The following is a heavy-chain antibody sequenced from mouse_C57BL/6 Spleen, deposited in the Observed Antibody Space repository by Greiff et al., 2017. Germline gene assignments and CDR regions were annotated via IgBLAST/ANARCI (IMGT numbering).Heavy chain of an antibody. CDR1: GYTFTSYW. J-gene: IGHJ2*01. CDR3: ARSGYGNYFDY. V-gene: IGHV1-53*01. CDR2: INPSNGGT. D-gene: IGHD2-10*02. Sequence: QVQLQQPGTELVKPGASVKLSCKASGYTFTSYWLHWVKQRPGQGLEWIGNINPSNGGTNYNEKFKSKATLTVDKSSSTAYMQLSSRKSEDSAVYYGARSGYGNYFDYWGQGTTLTVSS.